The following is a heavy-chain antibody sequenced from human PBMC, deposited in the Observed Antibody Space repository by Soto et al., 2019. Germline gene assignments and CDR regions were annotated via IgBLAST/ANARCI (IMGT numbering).Heavy chain of an antibody. V-gene: IGHV4-34*01. CDR1: GGSFSGYY. CDR3: VLLWFGELPNFDY. CDR2: IYYSGST. D-gene: IGHD3-10*01. Sequence: PSETLSLTCAVYGGSFSGYYWSWIRQPPGKGLEWIGSIYYSGSTYYNPSLKSRVTISVDTSKNQFSLKLSSVTAADTAVYYCVLLWFGELPNFDYCGQGTLVTVSS. J-gene: IGHJ4*02.